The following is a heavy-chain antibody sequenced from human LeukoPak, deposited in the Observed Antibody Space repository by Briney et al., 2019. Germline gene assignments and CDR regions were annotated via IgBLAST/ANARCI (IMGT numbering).Heavy chain of an antibody. CDR3: ARAGYDILTGPTSFDY. J-gene: IGHJ4*02. CDR2: ISGSGGST. Sequence: GGSLRLSCAASGFTFSSYAMSWVRQAPGKGLEWVSAISGSGGSTYYADSVKGRFTISRDNSKNTLYLQMNSLRAEDTAVYYCARAGYDILTGPTSFDYWGQGTLVTVSS. CDR1: GFTFSSYA. V-gene: IGHV3-23*01. D-gene: IGHD3-9*01.